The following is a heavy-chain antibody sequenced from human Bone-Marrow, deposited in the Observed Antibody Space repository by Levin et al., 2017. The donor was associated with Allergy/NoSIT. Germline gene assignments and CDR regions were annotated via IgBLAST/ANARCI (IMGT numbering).Heavy chain of an antibody. Sequence: PGGSLRLSCAASGFNVRKNFMSWVRQAPGKGLEWVSVIHSGGSTYYADSVKGRFTISRDNSNNTLYLQMNSLTVEDTAVYYCARGGTVIPGAFDFWGQGTMVTVSS. CDR1: GFNVRKNF. CDR3: ARGGTVIPGAFDF. J-gene: IGHJ3*01. CDR2: IHSGGST. V-gene: IGHV3-53*01. D-gene: IGHD2-21*02.